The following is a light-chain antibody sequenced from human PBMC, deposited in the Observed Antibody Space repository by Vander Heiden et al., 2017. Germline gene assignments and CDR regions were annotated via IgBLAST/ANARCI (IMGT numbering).Light chain of an antibody. CDR1: QSVSSSY. CDR3: QQYGNSPLIT. Sequence: EIVLTHSPGTLSLSPGERATLSCRASQSVSSSYLAWYQQKPGQAPRLLIHGASNRATGIPDRFSGSGSGTDFTLTISRLEPEDFAVYYCQQYGNSPLITFGPGTKVDIK. CDR2: GAS. V-gene: IGKV3-20*01. J-gene: IGKJ3*01.